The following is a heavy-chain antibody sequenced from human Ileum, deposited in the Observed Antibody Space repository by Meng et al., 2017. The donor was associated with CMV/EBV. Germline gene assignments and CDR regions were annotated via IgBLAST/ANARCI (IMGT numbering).Heavy chain of an antibody. D-gene: IGHD1-26*01. CDR1: GFTLRRYW. J-gene: IGHJ5*02. CDR3: VRDYWKLLYKAPNYFDT. V-gene: IGHV3-74*01. CDR2: INSDASTT. Sequence: GGSLKISCAASGFTLRRYWMHWVRQAPGKGLVWVSRINSDASTTSYSDSVKGRFTISRDNAKNTLYLQMSSLRAEDTAVYYCVRDYWKLLYKAPNYFDTWGQGTLVTVSS.